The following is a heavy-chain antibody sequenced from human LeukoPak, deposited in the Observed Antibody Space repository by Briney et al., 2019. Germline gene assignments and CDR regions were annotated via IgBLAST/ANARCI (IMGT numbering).Heavy chain of an antibody. D-gene: IGHD3-3*01. CDR2: ISGYNGNT. V-gene: IGHV1-18*04. Sequence: GESLKISCKGSGYSFTSYWIGWVRQMPGKGLEWMGWISGYNGNTKYGQKLQGRVTMTTDTSTSTAYMELRSLRSDDTAVYYCARVGRFRLVREAWFDPWGQGTLVTVSS. CDR1: GYSFTSYW. CDR3: ARVGRFRLVREAWFDP. J-gene: IGHJ5*02.